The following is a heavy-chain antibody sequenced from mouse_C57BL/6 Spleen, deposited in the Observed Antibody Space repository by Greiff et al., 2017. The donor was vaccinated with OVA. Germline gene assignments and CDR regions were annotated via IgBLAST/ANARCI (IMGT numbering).Heavy chain of an antibody. CDR2: ILPGSGST. CDR3: ARYGLRCNYPYYFDY. CDR1: GYTFTGYW. V-gene: IGHV1-9*01. J-gene: IGHJ2*01. D-gene: IGHD2-1*01. Sequence: QVQLKQSGAELMKPGASVKLSCKATGYTFTGYWIEWVKQRPGHGLEWIGEILPGSGSTNYNEKFKGKATFTADTYSNTAYMQLSILTTEDSSIYYCARYGLRCNYPYYFDYWGQGTTLTVSS.